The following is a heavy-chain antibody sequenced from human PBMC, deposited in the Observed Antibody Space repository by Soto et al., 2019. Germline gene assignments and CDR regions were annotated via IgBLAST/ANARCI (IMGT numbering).Heavy chain of an antibody. J-gene: IGHJ4*02. CDR1: GFSLSTSGVG. CDR2: IYWDDDK. Sequence: SGPTLVNPTQTLTLTCTFSGFSLSTSGVGVGWVRQPPGKALEWLALIYWDDDKRYSPSLKSRLTITKDTSKNQVVLTMTNMDPVETATYYRAHTTIAAAFNYWGQGTLVTVSS. CDR3: AHTTIAAAFNY. V-gene: IGHV2-5*02. D-gene: IGHD6-13*01.